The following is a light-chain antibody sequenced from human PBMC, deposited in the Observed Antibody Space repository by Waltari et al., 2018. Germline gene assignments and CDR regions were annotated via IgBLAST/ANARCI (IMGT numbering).Light chain of an antibody. CDR2: CAS. Sequence: IVMTQSPDYLAVSLGGRATINCKSSQSVLYTSNNNNYLAWYPQKPGLPPQLLIYCASTREPGIPDRFSGIGSGTECTLTITNLQDEDVALYCGQQYYSIPYTFGQGTRLEIK. CDR1: QSVLYTSNNNNY. V-gene: IGKV4-1*01. J-gene: IGKJ2*01. CDR3: QQYYSIPYT.